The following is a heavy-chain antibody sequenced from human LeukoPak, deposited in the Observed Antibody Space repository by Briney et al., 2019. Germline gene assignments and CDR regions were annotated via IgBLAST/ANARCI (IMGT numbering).Heavy chain of an antibody. J-gene: IGHJ6*02. CDR2: IDPSDSDT. CDR1: GYSLHSYW. D-gene: IGHD1-1*01. CDR3: ALMRNEYAQAGLDV. V-gene: IGHV5-10-1*01. Sequence: GESLKIPSKGSGYSLHSYWLIWLRQMPGEGLEWVGRIDPSDSDTNYSPSFQDHVTISADKSITTAYLYWSSLRASDTAMYYCALMRNEYAQAGLDVWGQGTTVTVSS.